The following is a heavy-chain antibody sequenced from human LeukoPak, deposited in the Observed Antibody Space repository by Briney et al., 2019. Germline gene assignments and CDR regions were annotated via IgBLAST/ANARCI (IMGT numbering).Heavy chain of an antibody. D-gene: IGHD5-24*01. CDR1: GFTFSSYW. Sequence: GGALRLSCAASGFTFSSYWMHWVRQAPGKGLVWVSRIKGDGSSTSYADSVKGRFTIYRDNAKNTLYLQMNSLRAEDTAVYYCARLEMATTDDAFDIWGQGTMVTVSS. J-gene: IGHJ3*02. CDR2: IKGDGSST. CDR3: ARLEMATTDDAFDI. V-gene: IGHV3-74*01.